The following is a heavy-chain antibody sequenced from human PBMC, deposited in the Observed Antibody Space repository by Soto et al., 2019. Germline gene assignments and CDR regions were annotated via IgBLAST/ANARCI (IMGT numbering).Heavy chain of an antibody. J-gene: IGHJ4*02. V-gene: IGHV3-74*01. CDR2: ITNDGRRT. D-gene: IGHD3-10*01. Sequence: GGSLRLSCASSGLNFINCWMHWVRQVPGKGLVWVSHITNDGRRTNYADSVKGRFTISRDNAKNTLYLQMNSLRAEDTAVYYCVRDWFGEFHWGQGTLVTVSS. CDR1: GLNFINCW. CDR3: VRDWFGEFH.